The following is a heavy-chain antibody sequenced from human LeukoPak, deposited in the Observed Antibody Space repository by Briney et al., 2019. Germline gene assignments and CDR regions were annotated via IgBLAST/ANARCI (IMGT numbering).Heavy chain of an antibody. CDR2: INHSGST. CDR3: ARITGTGDSVYYGMDV. CDR1: GGSFSGYY. Sequence: PSETLSLTCAVYGGSFSGYYWSWIRQPPGKGLEWIGEINHSGSTNYDPSLKSRVTISVDTSKNQFSLKLSSVTAADTAVYYCARITGTGDSVYYGMDVWGQGTTVTVSS. J-gene: IGHJ6*02. V-gene: IGHV4-34*01. D-gene: IGHD1-20*01.